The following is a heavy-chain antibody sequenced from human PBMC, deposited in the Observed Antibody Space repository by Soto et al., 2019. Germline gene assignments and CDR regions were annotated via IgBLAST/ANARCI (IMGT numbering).Heavy chain of an antibody. J-gene: IGHJ4*02. D-gene: IGHD2-15*01. CDR1: GFTFNIYS. V-gene: IGHV3-48*02. CDR3: ARDILRYCSGSTCYSYYFDY. Sequence: EVQLVESGGGLVQPGGSLRLSCAASGFTFNIYSMNWVRQAPGKGLEWVSYIDSGSNIIYYADSVKGRFTISRDNAKNSLYLQMNSLRDEDTAVYYCARDILRYCSGSTCYSYYFDYWGQGTLVTVSS. CDR2: IDSGSNII.